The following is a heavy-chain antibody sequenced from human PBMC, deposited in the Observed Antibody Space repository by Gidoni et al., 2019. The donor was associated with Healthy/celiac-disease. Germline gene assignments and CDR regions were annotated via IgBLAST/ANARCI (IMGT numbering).Heavy chain of an antibody. J-gene: IGHJ6*02. CDR1: GGSFSGYY. V-gene: IGHV4-34*01. Sequence: QVQLQQWGAGLLKPSETLSLTCAVYGGSFSGYYWSWIRQPPGKGLEWIGEINHSGSTNYNPSLKSRVTISVDTSKNQFSLKLSSVTAADTAVYYCARAMVRGVITAYYYYGMDVWGQGTTVTVSS. D-gene: IGHD3-10*01. CDR2: INHSGST. CDR3: ARAMVRGVITAYYYYGMDV.